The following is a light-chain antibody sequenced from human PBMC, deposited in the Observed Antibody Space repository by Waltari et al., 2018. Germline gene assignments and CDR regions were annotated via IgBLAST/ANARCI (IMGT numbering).Light chain of an antibody. V-gene: IGKV4-1*01. CDR2: WAS. CDR3: QQYLTTPLT. J-gene: IGKJ5*01. CDR1: QSVLYTSNNKNN. Sequence: DIVMTQSPDSLAVSLGERVTIDCKSSQSVLYTSNNKNNLAWYQQRPGQPPKLPVYWASTRESGVPDRFSGSGSGTDFTLTISSLQAEDVAVYFCQQYLTTPLTFGQGTRLEIK.